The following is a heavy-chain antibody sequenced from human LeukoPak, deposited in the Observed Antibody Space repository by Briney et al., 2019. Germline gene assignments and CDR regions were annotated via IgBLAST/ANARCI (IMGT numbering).Heavy chain of an antibody. J-gene: IGHJ5*02. D-gene: IGHD6-19*01. V-gene: IGHV4-39*01. Sequence: SETLSLTCTVSGGSISSSSYYWGWIRQPPGKELEWTRSNYYSGSTYYNLFLKSRVTLSVDTSKNQFSLKRSSVTAADTAVYYCARLLGSGWKQRYNWFDPWGQGNLVTVSS. CDR1: GGSISSSSYY. CDR2: NYYSGST. CDR3: ARLLGSGWKQRYNWFDP.